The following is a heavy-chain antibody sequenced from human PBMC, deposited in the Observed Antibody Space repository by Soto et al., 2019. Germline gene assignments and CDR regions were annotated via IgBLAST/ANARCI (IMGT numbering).Heavy chain of an antibody. CDR1: GGSICTYY. CDR2: IYYSGST. J-gene: IGHJ6*02. V-gene: IGHV4-59*01. D-gene: IGHD6-19*01. CDR3: ASDRSSGWDQGYGMDV. Sequence: SETLSLTCTVSGGSICTYYWSWIRQPPGKGLEWIGYIYYSGSTSYNPSLKSRVTISVDTSKNQFSLKLRSVTAADTAVYYCASDRSSGWDQGYGMDVWGQGTTVTVSS.